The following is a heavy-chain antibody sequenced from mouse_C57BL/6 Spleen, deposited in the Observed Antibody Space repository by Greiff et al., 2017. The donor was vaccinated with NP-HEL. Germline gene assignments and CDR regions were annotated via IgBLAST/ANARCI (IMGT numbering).Heavy chain of an antibody. Sequence: QVQLQQPGAELVRPGSSVKLSCKASGYTFTSYWMHWVKQRPIQGLEWIGNIDPSDSETHYNQKFKDKATLTVDKSSSTAYMQLSSLTSEDSAVYYCARGELALTGTAWFAYWGQGTLVTVSA. V-gene: IGHV1-52*01. CDR2: IDPSDSET. CDR1: GYTFTSYW. D-gene: IGHD4-1*01. J-gene: IGHJ3*01. CDR3: ARGELALTGTAWFAY.